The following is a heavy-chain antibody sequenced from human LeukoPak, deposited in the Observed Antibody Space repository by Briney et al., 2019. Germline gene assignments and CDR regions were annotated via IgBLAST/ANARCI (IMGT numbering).Heavy chain of an antibody. V-gene: IGHV3-48*03. D-gene: IGHD7-27*01. CDR1: GFTFSTYE. CDR2: IHSSGTTI. J-gene: IGHJ4*02. CDR3: ARERELGTFDY. Sequence: GGSLRLSCAASGFTFSTYEMNWVRQVPGKGLEWVSYIHSSGTTIYYADSVKGRFTISRDNAKNSLYLQMNSLRAEDTAVYYCARERELGTFDYWGQGTLVTVSS.